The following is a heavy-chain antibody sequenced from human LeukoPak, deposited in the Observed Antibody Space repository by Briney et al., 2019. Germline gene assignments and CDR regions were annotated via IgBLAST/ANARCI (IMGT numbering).Heavy chain of an antibody. CDR3: ARSGAVVPAAIY. J-gene: IGHJ4*02. V-gene: IGHV1-69*04. D-gene: IGHD2-2*01. CDR2: IIPILGIA. CDR1: GGTFSSYA. Sequence: SVKVSCKASGGTFSSYAISWVRQAPGQGLEWMGRIIPILGIANYAQKFQGRVTITADKSTSTAYMELSSLRSEDTAVYYCARSGAVVPAAIYWGQGTLVTVSS.